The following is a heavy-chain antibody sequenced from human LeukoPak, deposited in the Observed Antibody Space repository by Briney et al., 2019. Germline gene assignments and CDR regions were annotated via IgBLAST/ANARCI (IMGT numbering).Heavy chain of an antibody. V-gene: IGHV3-30-3*01. CDR2: ISYDGSNK. D-gene: IGHD1-1*01. J-gene: IGHJ6*03. Sequence: GGSLRLSCAASGFTFNSYAMHWVRQAPGKGLEWVAVISYDGSNKYYADSVKGRFTISRDNSKNTLYLQMNSLRAEDTAVYYCARGGLEREEVYYMDVWGKGTTVTVSS. CDR1: GFTFNSYA. CDR3: ARGGLEREEVYYMDV.